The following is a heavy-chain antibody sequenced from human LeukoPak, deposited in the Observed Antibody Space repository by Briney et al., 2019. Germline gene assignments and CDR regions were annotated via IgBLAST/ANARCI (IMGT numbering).Heavy chain of an antibody. CDR3: ARLKEYSSSSGWFDP. D-gene: IGHD6-6*01. Sequence: GESLKISCKGSGYNFTSYWIGWVRQMPGKGLEWMGIIYPGDSDTRYSPSFQGQVTISADKSISTAYLQWSSLKASDTAMYYCARLKEYSSSSGWFDPWGQGTLVTVSS. CDR1: GYNFTSYW. CDR2: IYPGDSDT. V-gene: IGHV5-51*01. J-gene: IGHJ5*02.